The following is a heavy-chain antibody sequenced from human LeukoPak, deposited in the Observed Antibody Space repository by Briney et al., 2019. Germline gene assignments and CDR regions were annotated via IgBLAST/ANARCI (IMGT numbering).Heavy chain of an antibody. CDR2: INPNSGGT. D-gene: IGHD3-10*01. J-gene: IGHJ4*02. V-gene: IGHV1-2*02. CDR1: GYTFTGYY. CDR3: ARAAAVTMVQGVKY. Sequence: ASVKVSCKASGYTFTGYYMHWVRQAPGQGLEWMGWINPNSGGTNYAQKFQGRVTMTRDTSISTAYMELSRLRSDDTAVYYCARAAAVTMVQGVKYWGQGTLVTVSS.